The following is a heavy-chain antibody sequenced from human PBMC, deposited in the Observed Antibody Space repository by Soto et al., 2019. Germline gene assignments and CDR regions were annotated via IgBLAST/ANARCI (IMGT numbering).Heavy chain of an antibody. CDR3: ARLGYCSSTSCYSVYCYYGMDV. Sequence: SVKVSCKASGGTFSSYAISWVRQAPGQGLEWMGGIIPIFGTANYAQKFQGRVTITADESTSTAYMELSSLRSEDTAVYYCARLGYCSSTSCYSVYCYYGMDVWGKGTTVTVSS. D-gene: IGHD2-2*01. J-gene: IGHJ6*04. V-gene: IGHV1-69*13. CDR2: IIPIFGTA. CDR1: GGTFSSYA.